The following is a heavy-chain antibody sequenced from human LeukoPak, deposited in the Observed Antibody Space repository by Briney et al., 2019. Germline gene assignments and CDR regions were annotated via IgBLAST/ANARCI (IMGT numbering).Heavy chain of an antibody. CDR1: GYTFTSYY. CDR2: INPSGGRT. V-gene: IGHV1-46*01. J-gene: IGHJ4*02. Sequence: GASVKVSCKASGYTFTSYYMHWVRQAPGQGLEWMGIINPSGGRTSYAQKFQGRVTMTRDTSTSTVYMELSSLRSEDTAVYYCARGCIAARPSLLDFDYWGQGTLVTVSS. D-gene: IGHD6-6*01. CDR3: ARGCIAARPSLLDFDY.